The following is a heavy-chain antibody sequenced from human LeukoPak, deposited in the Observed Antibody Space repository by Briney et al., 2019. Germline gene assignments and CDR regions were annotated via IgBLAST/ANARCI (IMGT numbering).Heavy chain of an antibody. J-gene: IGHJ5*02. V-gene: IGHV3-23*01. CDR1: GFTFSRYA. D-gene: IGHD3-9*01. Sequence: GGSLRLSCAASGFTFSRYAMSWVRQAPGKGLEWGSAISGSGGSTYYADSVKGRFTISRDNSKNTLYLQINSLRAEDTAVYYCVKSYDILTGYLDPRGQGTLVTVSS. CDR3: VKSYDILTGYLDP. CDR2: ISGSGGST.